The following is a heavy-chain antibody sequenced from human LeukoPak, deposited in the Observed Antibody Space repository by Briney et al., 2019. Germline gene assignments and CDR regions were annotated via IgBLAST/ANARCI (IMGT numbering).Heavy chain of an antibody. CDR2: INTDGRST. D-gene: IGHD1-1*01. V-gene: IGHV3-74*01. J-gene: IGHJ6*02. CDR3: ARDWKNYGMDV. CDR1: GFTSSSYR. Sequence: PGGSLRLSCAASGFTSSSYRMHWGRLVPGKGLVWVSRINTDGRSTSYAGSVKGRFTISRDNAKNTLFLQMNSLRAEDTAVYYCARDWKNYGMDVWGQGTTVTVS.